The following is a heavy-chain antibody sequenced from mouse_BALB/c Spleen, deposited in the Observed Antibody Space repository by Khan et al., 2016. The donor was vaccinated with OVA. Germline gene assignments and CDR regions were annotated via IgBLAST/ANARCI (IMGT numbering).Heavy chain of an antibody. J-gene: IGHJ4*01. CDR2: ISTGSGST. CDR3: GRNIYGAMDH. D-gene: IGHD1-3*01. V-gene: IGHV5-12*02. Sequence: EVELVESGGGLVQPGGSLKISCATSGFTFSDYYMYWVRQTPEKRLEWVGYISTGSGSTYYTDDVKGRFTISRDNATHTLYMQMSSLTSEDTAMYYCGRNIYGAMDHWGQGTSVTVSS. CDR1: GFTFSDYY.